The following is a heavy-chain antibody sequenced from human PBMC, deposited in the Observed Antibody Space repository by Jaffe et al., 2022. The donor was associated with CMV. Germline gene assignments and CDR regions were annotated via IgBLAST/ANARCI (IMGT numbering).Heavy chain of an antibody. Sequence: QVQLQQWGAGLLKPSETLSLTCAVYGGSFSGYYWSWIRQPPGKGLEWIGEINHSGSTNYNPSLKSRVTISVDTSKNQFSLKLSSVTAADTAVYYCARGRYSGSHWDYWGQGTLVTVSS. CDR2: INHSGST. CDR1: GGSFSGYY. D-gene: IGHD1-26*01. CDR3: ARGRYSGSHWDY. J-gene: IGHJ4*02. V-gene: IGHV4-34*01.